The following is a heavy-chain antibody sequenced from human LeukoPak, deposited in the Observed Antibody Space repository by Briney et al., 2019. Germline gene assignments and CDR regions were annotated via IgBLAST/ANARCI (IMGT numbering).Heavy chain of an antibody. D-gene: IGHD6-19*01. CDR3: ARRIGSGWSRGFDY. Sequence: GGSLRLSCAASGFTFSSYSMNWVRQAPGKGLEWVSSISSSSSYIYYADSVKGRFTISRDNAKNSLYLQMNSLRAEDTAMYYCARRIGSGWSRGFDYWGQGTLVTVSS. CDR2: ISSSSSYI. J-gene: IGHJ4*02. CDR1: GFTFSSYS. V-gene: IGHV3-21*01.